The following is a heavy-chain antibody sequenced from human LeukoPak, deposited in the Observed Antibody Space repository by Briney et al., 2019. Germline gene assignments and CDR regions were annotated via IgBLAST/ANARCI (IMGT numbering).Heavy chain of an antibody. V-gene: IGHV3-13*01. Sequence: PGGSLRLSCAASGFTFSSYDMHWVRQATGKGLEWVSAIGTAGDTYYPGSVKGRFTISRENAKNSLYLQMNSLRAGDTAVYYCARSRDILTGHYVYWGQGTLVTVSS. D-gene: IGHD3-9*01. CDR3: ARSRDILTGHYVY. J-gene: IGHJ4*02. CDR1: GFTFSSYD. CDR2: IGTAGDT.